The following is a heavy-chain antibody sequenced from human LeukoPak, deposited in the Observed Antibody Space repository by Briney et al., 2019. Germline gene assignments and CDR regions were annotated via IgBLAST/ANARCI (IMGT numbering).Heavy chain of an antibody. CDR2: INHSGST. Sequence: SETLSLTCTVSGGSISGYYWSWIRQPPGKGLEWIGEINHSGSTNYNPSLKSRVTISVDTSKNQFSLKLSSVTAADTAVYYCARTSAYYYDSSGYPPFDYWGQGTLVTVSS. D-gene: IGHD3-22*01. J-gene: IGHJ4*02. CDR1: GGSISGYY. CDR3: ARTSAYYYDSSGYPPFDY. V-gene: IGHV4-34*01.